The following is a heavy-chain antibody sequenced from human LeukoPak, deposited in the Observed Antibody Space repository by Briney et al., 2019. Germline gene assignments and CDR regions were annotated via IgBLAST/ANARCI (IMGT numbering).Heavy chain of an antibody. J-gene: IGHJ4*02. CDR3: ARERAGDVDY. Sequence: GGSLRLSCATSGFDFGVVAMDWIRQAPGKGLEWVGFIRHREYGGTAEYAASVNGRFAISRDDSKSIVYLQMNDLRTEDTGVYYCARERAGDVDYWGLGTLVTVSS. CDR2: IRHREYGGTA. CDR1: GFDFGVVA. V-gene: IGHV3-49*03.